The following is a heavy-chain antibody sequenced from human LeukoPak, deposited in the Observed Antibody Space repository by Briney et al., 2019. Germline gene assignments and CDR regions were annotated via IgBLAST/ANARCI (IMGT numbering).Heavy chain of an antibody. D-gene: IGHD2-15*01. J-gene: IGHJ4*02. CDR1: GYTFTSYG. V-gene: IGHV1-18*01. CDR3: ARVGTDCSGGSCY. Sequence: ASVKVSCKASGYTFTSYGITWVRQAPGQGLEWMGWISGNNANTNYAQKLQGRVTMTTDTSTSTAYMELRSLRSDDTAIYYCARVGTDCSGGSCYWGQGTLVIVSS. CDR2: ISGNNANT.